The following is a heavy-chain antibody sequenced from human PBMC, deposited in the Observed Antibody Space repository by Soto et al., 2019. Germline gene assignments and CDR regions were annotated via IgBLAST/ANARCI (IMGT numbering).Heavy chain of an antibody. CDR3: ATSYCSSTSCYRYCYYGMDV. V-gene: IGHV1-69*01. CDR1: GGTFSSYA. Sequence: QVQLVQSGAEVKKPGSSVKVSCKASGGTFSSYAISWVRQAPGQGLEWMGGIIPIFGTANYAQKFQGRVTITADESTSTAYMELISLRAEDTAVYYCATSYCSSTSCYRYCYYGMDVWGQGTTVTVS. CDR2: IIPIFGTA. D-gene: IGHD2-2*01. J-gene: IGHJ6*02.